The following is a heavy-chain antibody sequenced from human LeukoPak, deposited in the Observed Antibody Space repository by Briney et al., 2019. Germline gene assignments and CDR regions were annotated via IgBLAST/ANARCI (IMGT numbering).Heavy chain of an antibody. CDR3: ARNRGT. J-gene: IGHJ5*02. V-gene: IGHV4-61*01. CDR2: IHDSGTT. Sequence: SETLSLTCTVSGDSVSSGSDCWSWIRQTPGEGLEWIGFIHDSGTTYYSPSFNSRVTISVDTSKNQFSLKLTSVTAADTAVYYCARNRGTWGQGTLVTVSS. CDR1: GDSVSSGSDC. D-gene: IGHD3-10*01.